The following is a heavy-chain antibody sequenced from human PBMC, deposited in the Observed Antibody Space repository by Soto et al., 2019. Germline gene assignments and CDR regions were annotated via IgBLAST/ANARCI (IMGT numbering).Heavy chain of an antibody. V-gene: IGHV4-4*02. CDR2: IYHSGST. J-gene: IGHJ4*02. CDR1: GGSISTSNW. D-gene: IGHD3-22*01. Sequence: QVQLQESGPGLVKPSGTLSLTCAVSGGSISTSNWWSWVRQSPGKGLEWIVEIYHSGSTRYNPSLQGRVTISVDKSKNHFSVNLSALTAADTAVYYCARSGAYDYSGYCYYFDSWGQGTLVTVSS. CDR3: ARSGAYDYSGYCYYFDS.